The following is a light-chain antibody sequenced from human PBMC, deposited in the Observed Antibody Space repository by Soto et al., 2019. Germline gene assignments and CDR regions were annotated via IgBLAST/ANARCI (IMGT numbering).Light chain of an antibody. CDR2: NVN. CDR1: SSDVGNYNY. Sequence: QSVLTQSASVSGSPGQSITISCTGTSSDVGNYNYVSWYQQHPGEVPKLIIFNVNNRPSGVSNRFSGSKSGNTASLTISGLQAEDEADYYCSSSTSSTTYVFGTGTKVTVL. CDR3: SSSTSSTTYV. V-gene: IGLV2-14*01. J-gene: IGLJ1*01.